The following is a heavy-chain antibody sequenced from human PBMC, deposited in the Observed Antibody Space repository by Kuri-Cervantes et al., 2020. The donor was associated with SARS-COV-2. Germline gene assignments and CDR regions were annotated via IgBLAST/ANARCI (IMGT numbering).Heavy chain of an antibody. CDR2: ISGSGFSI. D-gene: IGHD1-26*01. J-gene: IGHJ4*02. V-gene: IGHV3-48*01. Sequence: GESLKISCVASGFTFSSNSMNWVRQASGEGLEWVSYISGSGFSIYYADSLKGRFTISRDNAKNSLYLQMNSLTAEDTAVYYCARGGRYYFDYWGQGSLVTVSS. CDR3: ARGGRYYFDY. CDR1: GFTFSSNS.